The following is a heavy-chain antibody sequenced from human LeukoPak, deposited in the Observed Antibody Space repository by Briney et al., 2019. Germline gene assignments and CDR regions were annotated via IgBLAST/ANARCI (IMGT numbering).Heavy chain of an antibody. CDR1: GGTSSSYA. D-gene: IGHD2-15*01. CDR2: IIPIFGTA. CDR3: ARDQVGYCSGGSCPAGFDP. J-gene: IGHJ5*02. Sequence: SVKVSCKASGGTSSSYAISWVRQAPGQGLEWMGGIIPIFGTANYAQKFQGRVTITADESTSTAYMELSSLRSEDTAVYYCARDQVGYCSGGSCPAGFDPWGQGTLVTVSS. V-gene: IGHV1-69*01.